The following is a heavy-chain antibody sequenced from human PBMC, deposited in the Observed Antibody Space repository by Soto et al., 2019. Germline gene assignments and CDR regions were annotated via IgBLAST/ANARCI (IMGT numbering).Heavy chain of an antibody. J-gene: IGHJ3*02. CDR3: ARDLSTVTNDAFDI. V-gene: IGHV4-59*01. D-gene: IGHD4-17*01. Sequence: QVQLQESGPGLVKPSETLSLTCTVSGGSISGYYWSWIRQPPGKGLEWIGYIYYSGGVSYNPSLRSRVTISLDTSKNQFSLKLSSVTAADTAVYYCARDLSTVTNDAFDIWGQGTMVTVSS. CDR2: IYYSGGV. CDR1: GGSISGYY.